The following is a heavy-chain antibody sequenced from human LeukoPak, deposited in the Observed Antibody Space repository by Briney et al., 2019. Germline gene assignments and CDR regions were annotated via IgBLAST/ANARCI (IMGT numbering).Heavy chain of an antibody. CDR2: IYPRHSDT. V-gene: IGHV5-51*01. CDR3: AMPQLDGI. Sequence: GESLKISCQGSGYFFTTYWIGWVRHLPGNGLEGMGIIYPRHSDTRYTPSFQGQVPISDHNSNNAAYLHWSSLMASDTAMYYCAMPQLDGIWGQGKRVTVSS. J-gene: IGHJ3*02. D-gene: IGHD3/OR15-3a*01. CDR1: GYFFTTYW.